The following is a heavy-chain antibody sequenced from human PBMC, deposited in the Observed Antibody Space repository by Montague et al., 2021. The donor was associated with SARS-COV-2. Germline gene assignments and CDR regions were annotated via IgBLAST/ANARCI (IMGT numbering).Heavy chain of an antibody. CDR1: EYTLYGNW. V-gene: IGHV3-7*03. CDR2: IKLDGSEK. Sequence: SLRLSCAVSEYTLYGNWMSWVRQAPGKGLEWVANIKLDGSEKYYVDSVKGRFTISGDNANNSLFLQMDNLRADDTAVYYCATGFGSDVWGQGTMVTVSS. D-gene: IGHD1-1*01. CDR3: ATGFGSDV. J-gene: IGHJ3*01.